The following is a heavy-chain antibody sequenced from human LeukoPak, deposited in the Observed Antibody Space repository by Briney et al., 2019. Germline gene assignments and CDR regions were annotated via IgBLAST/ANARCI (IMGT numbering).Heavy chain of an antibody. Sequence: GSPPPPRAPPRVHPSSDFPSWVPRGAGKGCGWGSVIYSGGSTYYADSVKGRFTISRDNSKNTLYLQMNSLRAEDTAVYYCARGKWEPILPRYFDYWGQGTLVTVSS. CDR1: RVHPSSDF. CDR3: ARGKWEPILPRYFDY. J-gene: IGHJ4*02. V-gene: IGHV3-53*05. D-gene: IGHD1-26*01. CDR2: IYSGGST.